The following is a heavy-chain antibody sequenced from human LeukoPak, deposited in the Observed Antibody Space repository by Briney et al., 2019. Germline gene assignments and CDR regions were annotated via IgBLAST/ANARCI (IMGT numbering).Heavy chain of an antibody. J-gene: IGHJ4*02. CDR3: ARDGDGDSSPSFGRFFDY. D-gene: IGHD6-6*01. CDR2: ISYDGSNK. Sequence: GGSLRLSCAASGFTFSSYAMHWVRQAPGKGLEWVAVISYDGSNKYYADSAKGRFTISRDNSKNTLYLQMNSLRAEDTAVYYCARDGDGDSSPSFGRFFDYWGQGTLVTVSS. V-gene: IGHV3-30*01. CDR1: GFTFSSYA.